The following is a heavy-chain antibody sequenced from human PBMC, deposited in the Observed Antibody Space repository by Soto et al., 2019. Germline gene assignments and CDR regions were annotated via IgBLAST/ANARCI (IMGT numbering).Heavy chain of an antibody. CDR1: GGSISSSSYY. J-gene: IGHJ4*02. CDR2: IYYSGST. V-gene: IGHV4-39*02. CDR3: AREAVSSFGKSLCYFDY. Sequence: SETLSLTCTVSGGSISSSSYYWGWIRQPPGKGLEWIGSIYYSGSTYYNPSLKSRVTISVDTSKNQFSLKLSSVTAADTAVYYCAREAVSSFGKSLCYFDYWGQGTLVTVSS. D-gene: IGHD3-16*01.